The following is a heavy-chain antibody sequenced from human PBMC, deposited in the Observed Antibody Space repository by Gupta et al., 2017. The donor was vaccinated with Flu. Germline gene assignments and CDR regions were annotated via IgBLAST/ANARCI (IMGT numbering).Heavy chain of an antibody. J-gene: IGHJ6*02. V-gene: IGHV1-69*06. CDR1: GGTFSSYA. CDR2: IIPIFGTA. D-gene: IGHD4-17*01. CDR3: ARVPDLTVINYGSSGDYYYYGMDV. Sequence: QVQLVQSGAEVKKPGSSVKVSCKASGGTFSSYAISWVRQAPGQGLEWMGGIIPIFGTANYAQKFQGRVTITADKSTSTAYMELSSLRSEDTAVYYCARVPDLTVINYGSSGDYYYYGMDVWGQGTTVTVSS.